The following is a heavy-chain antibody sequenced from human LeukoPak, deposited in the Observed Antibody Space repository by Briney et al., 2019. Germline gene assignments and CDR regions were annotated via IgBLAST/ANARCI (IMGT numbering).Heavy chain of an antibody. CDR1: GFTVSNYW. CDR2: ISGSGGST. V-gene: IGHV3-23*01. CDR3: AKSIVVVVAATPGYYGMDV. D-gene: IGHD2-15*01. Sequence: GGSLRLSCAASGFTVSNYWMHWVRQAPGKGLEWVSAISGSGGSTYYADSVKGRFTISRDNSKNTLYLQMNSLRAEDTAVYYCAKSIVVVVAATPGYYGMDVWGQGTTVTVSS. J-gene: IGHJ6*02.